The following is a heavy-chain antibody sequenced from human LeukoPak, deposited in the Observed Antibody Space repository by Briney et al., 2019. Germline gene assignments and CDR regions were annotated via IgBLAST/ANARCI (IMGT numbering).Heavy chain of an antibody. J-gene: IGHJ4*02. CDR1: GFTFSSYA. D-gene: IGHD2-2*02. Sequence: GGSLRLSCAASGFTFSSYAMSWVRQAPGTGLEWVSAISGSGGSTYYADSVKGRFTISRDNSKTTLYLQMNSLRAEDTAVYYCAKYCSSTTCYNYWGQGTLVTVSS. CDR3: AKYCSSTTCYNY. CDR2: ISGSGGST. V-gene: IGHV3-23*01.